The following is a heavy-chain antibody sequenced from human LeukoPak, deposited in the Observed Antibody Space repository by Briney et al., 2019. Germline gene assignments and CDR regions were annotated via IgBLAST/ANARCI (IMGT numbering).Heavy chain of an antibody. V-gene: IGHV5-51*01. CDR2: ILPDDSDT. Sequence: GESLKISCKGSGFRFTNSWIAWVRQMPGKGLEWLGIILPDDSDTRYSPSFQGQVTISADKFINTAYLQWNSLKASDTAMYYCARSSGVSTMMLDLDYWGQGTLVTVS. CDR1: GFRFTNSW. CDR3: ARSSGVSTMMLDLDY. D-gene: IGHD5/OR15-5a*01. J-gene: IGHJ4*02.